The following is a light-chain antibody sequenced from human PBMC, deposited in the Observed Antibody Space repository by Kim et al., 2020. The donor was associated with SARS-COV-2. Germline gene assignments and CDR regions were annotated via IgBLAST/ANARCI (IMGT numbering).Light chain of an antibody. CDR2: ATS. J-gene: IGKJ1*01. CDR1: QSVGSRS. Sequence: EIVLTQSPDTLSLSPGERATLSCRASQSVGSRSLAWYQQRPGQAPRILVYATSSRAADIPDRFSGSGSGTDFTFTISRLEPEDFAVYYCQQYAASPPTFGRGTTVDIK. CDR3: QQYAASPPT. V-gene: IGKV3-20*01.